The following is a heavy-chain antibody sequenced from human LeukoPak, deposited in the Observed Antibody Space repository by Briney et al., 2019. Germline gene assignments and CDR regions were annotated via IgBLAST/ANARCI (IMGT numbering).Heavy chain of an antibody. V-gene: IGHV1-69*05. J-gene: IGHJ3*02. CDR3: ARSQLEEDAFDI. CDR2: IIPIFGTA. D-gene: IGHD1-1*01. CDR1: GGTFSIYA. Sequence: GSSVKVSCKASGGTFSIYAISWVRQAPGQGLEWMGGIIPIFGTANYAQKFQGRVTITTDESTSTAYMELSSLRSEDTAVYYCARSQLEEDAFDIWGQGTMVTVSS.